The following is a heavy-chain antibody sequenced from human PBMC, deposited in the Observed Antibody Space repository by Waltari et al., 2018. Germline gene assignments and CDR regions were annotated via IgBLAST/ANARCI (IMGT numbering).Heavy chain of an antibody. CDR1: GGTFSSYA. Sequence: QVQLVQSGAEVKKPGSSVKVSCKASGGTFSSYAISWVRQAPGQGLEWMGRSIPIFGTANYAQKFQGRVTITADKSTSTAYMELSSLRSDDTAVYYCARDRPPQLRFSTPPDYWGQGTLVTVSS. V-gene: IGHV1-69*08. D-gene: IGHD3-3*01. CDR2: SIPIFGTA. CDR3: ARDRPPQLRFSTPPDY. J-gene: IGHJ4*02.